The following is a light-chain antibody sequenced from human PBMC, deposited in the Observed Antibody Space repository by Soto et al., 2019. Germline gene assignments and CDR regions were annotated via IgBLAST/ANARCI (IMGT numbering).Light chain of an antibody. CDR1: QSISSW. Sequence: DIQMTQSPSTLSASVGDRVTITCRASQSISSWLAWYQQKPGKAPKLLIYKASSLESGVPSRFSGSGSGTXFTXXXSSLQPDDFXTYYCQQYNIYWTFGQGTKVEIK. J-gene: IGKJ1*01. V-gene: IGKV1-5*03. CDR3: QQYNIYWT. CDR2: KAS.